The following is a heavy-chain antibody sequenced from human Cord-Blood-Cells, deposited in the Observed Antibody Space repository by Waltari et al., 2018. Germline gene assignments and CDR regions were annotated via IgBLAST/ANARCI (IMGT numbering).Heavy chain of an antibody. Sequence: QVQLQESGPGLVKPSETLSLTCTVSGGSISSYYWSWIRQPPGKGLGWIGYIYYSGSTNYNPSLKSRVTISVDTSKNQFSLKLSSVTAADTAVYYCARMVGHGSGSYYYYYYYGMDVWGQGTTVTVSS. CDR3: ARMVGHGSGSYYYYYYYGMDV. CDR2: IYYSGST. D-gene: IGHD3-10*01. V-gene: IGHV4-59*01. J-gene: IGHJ6*02. CDR1: GGSISSYY.